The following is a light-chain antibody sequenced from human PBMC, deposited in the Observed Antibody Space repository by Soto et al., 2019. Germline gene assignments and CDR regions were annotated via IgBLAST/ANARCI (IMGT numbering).Light chain of an antibody. V-gene: IGKV3-15*01. CDR1: QSVSGY. CDR3: LQHYSWPWT. J-gene: IGKJ1*01. CDR2: RIF. Sequence: EIVITQSPVTLSVSPCETVTVSCRASQSVSGYLDWFHQKPGQAPRLVLLRIFTRAIGVPARFSGSGSETEFTLTISGLQSEDSGVYYCLQHYSWPWTFGQGTKVDIK.